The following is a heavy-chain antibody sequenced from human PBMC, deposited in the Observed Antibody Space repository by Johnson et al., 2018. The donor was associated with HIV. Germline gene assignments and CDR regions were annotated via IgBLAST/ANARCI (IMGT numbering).Heavy chain of an antibody. J-gene: IGHJ3*02. Sequence: QVQLVESGGGVVQPGRSLRLSCAASRFTFSTYGIHWVRQAPGKGLEWVAVISYDGSSKFYADSVKGRFTISRDNSKNTLYLQMNSLRAEDTAVYYCAKVLKAGGRMNDAFDIWGQGTMVTVSS. CDR3: AKVLKAGGRMNDAFDI. CDR1: RFTFSTYG. CDR2: ISYDGSSK. V-gene: IGHV3-30*18. D-gene: IGHD1-26*01.